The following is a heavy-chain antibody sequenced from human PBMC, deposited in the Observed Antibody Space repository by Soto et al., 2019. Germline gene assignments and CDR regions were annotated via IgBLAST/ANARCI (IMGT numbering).Heavy chain of an antibody. Sequence: QIHLVQSGPAIERPGASVKVSCTTSGFSFTYFGIAWVRQAPGQGLEWMGWISAYNGHTIYAEKFQGRITMTRDTSTSTAYMELRSLRSDDTATYYCARDEGSGFDLDYWGQGTLVTVSS. D-gene: IGHD3-10*01. V-gene: IGHV1-18*01. J-gene: IGHJ4*02. CDR2: ISAYNGHT. CDR1: GFSFTYFG. CDR3: ARDEGSGFDLDY.